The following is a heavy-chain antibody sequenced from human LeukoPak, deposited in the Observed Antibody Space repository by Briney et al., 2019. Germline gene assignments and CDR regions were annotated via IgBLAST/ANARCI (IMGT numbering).Heavy chain of an antibody. CDR1: GFTFSRYN. D-gene: IGHD3-16*01. V-gene: IGHV3-48*01. J-gene: IGHJ4*02. Sequence: GGSLRLSCAASGFTFSRYNMNWVRQAPGKGLEWISYISSSSSIVYYGDSVKGRFAISRDNAKNSLYLQMHSLRAEDTAVYYCARDEDRPDYEGRDFDYWGQGTLVSVSS. CDR2: ISSSSSIV. CDR3: ARDEDRPDYEGRDFDY.